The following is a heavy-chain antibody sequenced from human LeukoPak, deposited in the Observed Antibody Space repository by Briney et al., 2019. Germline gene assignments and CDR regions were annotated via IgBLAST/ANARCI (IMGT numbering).Heavy chain of an antibody. V-gene: IGHV3-48*03. CDR3: VSLSYCSGGSCYKQKFDY. D-gene: IGHD2-15*01. CDR1: GFTFSSYE. Sequence: PGGSLRLSCAASGFTFSSYEMNWVRQAPGKGLEWVSYISSSGSTIYYADSVKGRFTISRDNAKNSLYLQMNGLRAEDTAVYYCVSLSYCSGGSCYKQKFDYWGQGTLVTVSS. J-gene: IGHJ4*02. CDR2: ISSSGSTI.